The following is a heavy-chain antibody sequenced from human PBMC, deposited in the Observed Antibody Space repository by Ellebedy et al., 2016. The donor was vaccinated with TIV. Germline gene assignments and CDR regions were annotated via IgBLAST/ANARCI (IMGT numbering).Heavy chain of an antibody. Sequence: GESLKISCATSGLTFSSHAMSWVRQASGKGLVWVSRIKTGWSYTTYADSVKVRFTISRDNAKNTLYLQMNSLRAEDTAVYYCAAKGSGYFDLWGRGTLVTVSS. CDR3: AAKGSGYFDL. CDR2: IKTGWSYT. CDR1: GLTFSSHA. D-gene: IGHD2-15*01. V-gene: IGHV3-74*01. J-gene: IGHJ2*01.